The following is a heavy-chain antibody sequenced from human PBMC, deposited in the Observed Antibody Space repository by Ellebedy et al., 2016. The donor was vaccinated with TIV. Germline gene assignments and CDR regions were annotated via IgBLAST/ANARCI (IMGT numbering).Heavy chain of an antibody. J-gene: IGHJ6*02. Sequence: ASVKVSXKASGYTFTSYGISWVRQAPGQGLEWMGWISAYNGNTNYAQKLQGRVTMTTDTSTSTAYKELRSLRSDDTAVYYCARVLGWSPRTFYYYYGMDVWGQGTTVTVSS. D-gene: IGHD6-19*01. CDR1: GYTFTSYG. CDR2: ISAYNGNT. CDR3: ARVLGWSPRTFYYYYGMDV. V-gene: IGHV1-18*01.